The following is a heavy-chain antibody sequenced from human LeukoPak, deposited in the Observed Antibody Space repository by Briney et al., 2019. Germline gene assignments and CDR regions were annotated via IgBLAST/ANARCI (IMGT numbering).Heavy chain of an antibody. CDR3: AKDRGWGSGTSKFDY. D-gene: IGHD3-10*01. Sequence: GGSLRLSCAASGFTFSNYAMSWVRQAPGKGLEWVSAISGSGGSTYFADSVKGRFTISRDISKNTLCLQMNSLRAEDTAVYYCAKDRGWGSGTSKFDYWGQGTLVTVSS. CDR1: GFTFSNYA. CDR2: ISGSGGST. V-gene: IGHV3-23*01. J-gene: IGHJ4*02.